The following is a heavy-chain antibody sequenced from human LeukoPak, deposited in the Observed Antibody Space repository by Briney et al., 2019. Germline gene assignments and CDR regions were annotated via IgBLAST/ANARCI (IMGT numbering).Heavy chain of an antibody. J-gene: IGHJ2*01. V-gene: IGHV3-53*01. CDR1: GFTFSDYY. CDR2: LYSAGDI. D-gene: IGHD3-10*01. CDR3: ARDRAPPTSWYFDL. Sequence: GGSLRLSCAASGFTFSDYYMSWVRQAPGKGLEWVSILYSAGDIYYVDSVKGRFTNSRDNSRNTLYLQMNSLRVEDSAVYYCARDRAPPTSWYFDLWGRGTLVTVSS.